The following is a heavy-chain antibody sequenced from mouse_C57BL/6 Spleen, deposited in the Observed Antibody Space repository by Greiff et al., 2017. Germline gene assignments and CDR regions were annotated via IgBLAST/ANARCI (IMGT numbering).Heavy chain of an antibody. Sequence: VQLQQSGTVLARPGASVKMSCKTSGYTFTSYWMHWVKQRPGQGLEWIGAIYPGNSDTSYNQKFKGKAKLTAVTSASTAYMELSSLTNEDSAVYHCTRAGDYDPYWYFDVWGTGTTVTVSS. CDR2: IYPGNSDT. V-gene: IGHV1-5*01. D-gene: IGHD2-4*01. CDR3: TRAGDYDPYWYFDV. J-gene: IGHJ1*03. CDR1: GYTFTSYW.